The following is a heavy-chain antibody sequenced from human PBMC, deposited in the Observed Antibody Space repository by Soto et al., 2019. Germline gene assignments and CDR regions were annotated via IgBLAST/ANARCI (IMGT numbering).Heavy chain of an antibody. V-gene: IGHV3-23*01. D-gene: IGHD2-2*01. CDR1: VFTCSDYA. CDR2: IPVSGDTT. J-gene: IGHJ6*02. CDR3: AKVTFPTAVNDAMDV. Sequence: GSLRPACAASVFTCSDYAMSRVRQAPGKGLEWVSAIPVSGDTTYYADSVKRRFTISRDNSKNTLFLQMTGLRVEDAAVYHCAKVTFPTAVNDAMDVWGQGTTVTVSS.